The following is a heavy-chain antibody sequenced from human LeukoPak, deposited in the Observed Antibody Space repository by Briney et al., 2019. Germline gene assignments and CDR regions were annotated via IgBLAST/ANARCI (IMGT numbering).Heavy chain of an antibody. V-gene: IGHV3-66*02. Sequence: GGSLRLSCAASGFTVSSNYMSWVRQAPGKGLVWVSVIYSGGSTYYADSVKGRFTISRDNSKNTLYLQMNSLRAEDTAVYYCAGDTAMAPFDYWGQGTLVTVSS. CDR1: GFTVSSNY. CDR2: IYSGGST. CDR3: AGDTAMAPFDY. D-gene: IGHD5-18*01. J-gene: IGHJ4*02.